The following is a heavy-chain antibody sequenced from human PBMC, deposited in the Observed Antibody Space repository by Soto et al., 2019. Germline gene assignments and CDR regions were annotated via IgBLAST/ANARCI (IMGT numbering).Heavy chain of an antibody. J-gene: IGHJ4*02. V-gene: IGHV1-58*01. CDR1: GFTLGSSA. Sequence: LVQSGPDVKKPGTSVKVSCKTSGFTLGSSAVQWVRQVRGQRLEWIGWIVVASGYSNVAQKFQDRVSLTRDLSTNTAVMELSSLPSEDSAMDYCAADVIGVAGDFDHWGQGTLVSVSA. CDR3: AADVIGVAGDFDH. D-gene: IGHD6-19*01. CDR2: IVVASGYS.